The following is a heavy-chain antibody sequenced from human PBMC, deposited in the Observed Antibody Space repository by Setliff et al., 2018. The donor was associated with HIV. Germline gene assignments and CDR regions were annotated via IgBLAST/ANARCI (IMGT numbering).Heavy chain of an antibody. CDR1: GYSFSSYW. V-gene: IGHV5-51*01. CDR3: TRGHSGSYFEYYYYYHGMDV. J-gene: IGHJ6*02. D-gene: IGHD1-26*01. Sequence: PGESLKISCKGSGYSFSSYWIGWVRQMPGKGLEFMGLLYPADSNIRYSPSFQGQVTISVDKYTNTAFLQWTSLRASDTAVYYCTRGHSGSYFEYYYYYHGMDVWGQGTTVTVSS. CDR2: LYPADSNI.